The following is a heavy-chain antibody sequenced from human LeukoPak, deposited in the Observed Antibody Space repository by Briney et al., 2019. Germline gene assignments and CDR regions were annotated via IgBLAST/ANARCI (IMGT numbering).Heavy chain of an antibody. CDR1: GGSFSSYY. CDR3: ASGYCGGDCYYYYYMDV. CDR2: IYTSGST. Sequence: PSETLSLTCAVYGGSFSSYYWSWIRQPAGKGLEWIGRIYTSGSTNYNPSLKSRVTMSVDTSKNQFSLKLNSVTAADTAVYYCASGYCGGDCYYYYYMDVWGKGTTVTVSS. D-gene: IGHD2-21*02. J-gene: IGHJ6*03. V-gene: IGHV4-59*10.